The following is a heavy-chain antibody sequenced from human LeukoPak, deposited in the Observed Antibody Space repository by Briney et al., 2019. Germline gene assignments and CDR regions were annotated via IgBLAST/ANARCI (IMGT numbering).Heavy chain of an antibody. J-gene: IGHJ4*02. CDR1: GGSISSISYY. D-gene: IGHD6-19*01. CDR2: MYHNGST. CDR3: ASTGAGIDY. Sequence: SETLSLTCTVSGGSISSISYYWGWIRQPPGKGLEWIGSMYHNGSTYYNPSLKSRVTISVDTSKNQFSLKLTSVTAADTAVYFCASTGAGIDYWGQGTLVTVSS. V-gene: IGHV4-39*07.